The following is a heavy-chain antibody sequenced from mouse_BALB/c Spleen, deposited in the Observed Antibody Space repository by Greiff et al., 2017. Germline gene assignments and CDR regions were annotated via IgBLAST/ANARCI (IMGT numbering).Heavy chain of an antibody. CDR1: GFNIKDTY. D-gene: IGHD1-1*01. CDR3: ARWAVVRGYFDV. V-gene: IGHV14-3*02. Sequence: EVQLQQSGAELVRSGASVKLSCTASGFNIKDTYMHWVKQRPEQGLEWIGRIDPANGNTKYDPKFQGKATITADTSSNTAYLQLSSLTSEDTAVYYCARWAVVRGYFDVWGAGTTVTVSS. CDR2: IDPANGNT. J-gene: IGHJ1*01.